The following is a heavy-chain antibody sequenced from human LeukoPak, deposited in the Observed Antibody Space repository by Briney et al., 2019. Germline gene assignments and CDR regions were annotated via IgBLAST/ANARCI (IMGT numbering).Heavy chain of an antibody. CDR3: ARSNQADDY. CDR1: GFTFSSYW. CDR2: INPGGSSI. D-gene: IGHD1-14*01. J-gene: IGHJ4*02. Sequence: GGSLRLSCAASGFTFSSYWMHWVRQVPGRGLVWVARINPGGSSITYADSVKGRFAISRDNAKNTLYLQMDSLRAEDTGVYYCARSNQADDYWGQGTLVTVSS. V-gene: IGHV3-74*01.